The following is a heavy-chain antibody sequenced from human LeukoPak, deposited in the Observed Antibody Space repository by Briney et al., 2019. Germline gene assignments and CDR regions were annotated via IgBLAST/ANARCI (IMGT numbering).Heavy chain of an antibody. Sequence: SLRLSCAASGFTFDDYAMHWVRQAPGKGLEWVSGIRWNSGSIGYADSVKGRFTISRDNAKNSLYLQMNSLRAEDMALYYCAKGYSSSSPYYFDYWGQGTLVAVSS. CDR1: GFTFDDYA. CDR2: IRWNSGSI. CDR3: AKGYSSSSPYYFDY. V-gene: IGHV3-9*03. D-gene: IGHD6-6*01. J-gene: IGHJ4*02.